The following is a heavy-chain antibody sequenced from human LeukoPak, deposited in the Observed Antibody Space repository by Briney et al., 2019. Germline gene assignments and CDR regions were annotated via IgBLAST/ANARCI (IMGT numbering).Heavy chain of an antibody. V-gene: IGHV1-46*01. CDR2: INPGGGRT. CDR1: GYTFTDYY. D-gene: IGHD3-9*01. J-gene: IGHJ4*02. CDR3: ARGTLGDILTGSYDC. Sequence: ASVKVSCKASGYTFTDYYVHWVRRAPGLGLEWMGVINPGGGRTTYAQKFQDRVNMTRDTSTSTVYMELSGLTSADTAVYFCARGTLGDILTGSYDCWGQGTLVTVSS.